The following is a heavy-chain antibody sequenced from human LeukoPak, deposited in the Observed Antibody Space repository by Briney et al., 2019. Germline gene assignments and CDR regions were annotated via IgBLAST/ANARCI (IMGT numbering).Heavy chain of an antibody. J-gene: IGHJ3*01. CDR3: ARYTAYTTRAFHV. Sequence: SETLSLTCTVSGGSIISADHYWAWIRQPPGKGLEYIALIYYGGRAYYNSSLQSRVTISVDTSKNHFSLNLTSVTAADTAVYYCARYTAYTTRAFHVWGQGTMVTVSS. CDR2: IYYGGRA. CDR1: GGSIISADHY. D-gene: IGHD1-1*01. V-gene: IGHV4-39*07.